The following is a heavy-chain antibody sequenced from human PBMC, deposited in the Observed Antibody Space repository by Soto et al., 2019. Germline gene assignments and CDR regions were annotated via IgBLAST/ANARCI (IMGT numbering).Heavy chain of an antibody. CDR3: ARTYSGSYYVSNWFDP. Sequence: ASVKVTFKASGYTFTGYYTHWVRQAPGQGLEWMGWINPNSGGTNYAQKFQGRVTMTRDTSISTAYMELSRLRSDDTAVYYCARTYSGSYYVSNWFDPWGQGTLVTVSS. D-gene: IGHD1-26*01. V-gene: IGHV1-2*02. CDR2: INPNSGGT. J-gene: IGHJ5*02. CDR1: GYTFTGYY.